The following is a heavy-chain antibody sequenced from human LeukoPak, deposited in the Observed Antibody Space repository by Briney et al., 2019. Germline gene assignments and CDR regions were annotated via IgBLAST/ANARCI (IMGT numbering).Heavy chain of an antibody. CDR2: ISAYNGNT. V-gene: IGHV1-18*01. CDR3: ARAGAYGPGASFDY. CDR1: GYTFTSYG. Sequence: APVNVSCKASGYTFTSYGISWVRQAPGQGPEWRGWISAYNGNTNYAQKLQGRVTVTTDTSTSTAYMELRSLRSDDTAVYYCARAGAYGPGASFDYWGQGTLVTVSS. J-gene: IGHJ4*02. D-gene: IGHD3-10*01.